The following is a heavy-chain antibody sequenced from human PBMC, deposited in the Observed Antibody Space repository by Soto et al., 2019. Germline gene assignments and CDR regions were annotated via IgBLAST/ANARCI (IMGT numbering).Heavy chain of an antibody. V-gene: IGHV4-4*01. CDR3: VRSVLLSGGSYRCVINRDHFAS. CDR2: IYHSGSA. D-gene: IGHD3-3*01. CDR1: GQYIKSDFW. Sequence: SEALSLTCLVSGQYIKSDFWWAWVRQSPGKGLEWIGEIYHSGSAIYAPSRENRVTLSLDGPKDECSLSMDCVTAGDTARYSWVRSVLLSGGSYRCVINRDHFASSGRGTLDTGSS. J-gene: IGHJ4*01.